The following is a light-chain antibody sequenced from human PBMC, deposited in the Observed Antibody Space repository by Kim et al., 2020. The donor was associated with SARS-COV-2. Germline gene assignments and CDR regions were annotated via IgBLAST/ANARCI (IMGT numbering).Light chain of an antibody. Sequence: GQSVTLSCTGTSNDIGDYDYVSWYQQYPGNTPKLMIFDVTSRPSGVSDRFSGSKSGNTASLTISGLQAEDEADYYCTSYTSVSTWVFGGGTKLTVL. CDR3: TSYTSVSTWV. CDR2: DVT. CDR1: SNDIGDYDY. V-gene: IGLV2-14*03. J-gene: IGLJ3*02.